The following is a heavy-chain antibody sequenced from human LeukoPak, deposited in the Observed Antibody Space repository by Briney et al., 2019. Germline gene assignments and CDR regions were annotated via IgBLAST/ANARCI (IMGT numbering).Heavy chain of an antibody. CDR2: ISSDGSNK. D-gene: IGHD6-19*01. J-gene: IGHJ4*02. CDR1: GFTFSSYG. V-gene: IGHV3-30*18. CDR3: AKELTGWFFDY. Sequence: PGRSLRLSCAASGFTFSSYGMYWVRQAPGKGLEWVAVISSDGSNKYYADSVKGRFTIFRDNSKNTLYLQMDSLRAEDTAVYFCAKELTGWFFDYWGQGTLVTVSS.